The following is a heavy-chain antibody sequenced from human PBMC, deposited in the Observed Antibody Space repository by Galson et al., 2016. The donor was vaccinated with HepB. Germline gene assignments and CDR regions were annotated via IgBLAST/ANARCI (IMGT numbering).Heavy chain of an antibody. CDR3: GKHGGFDY. J-gene: IGHJ4*02. Sequence: SLRLSGAASGFPFSGYGIHWVRQAPGKGLEWVASISHGGSNKYYADSVKGRFTISRDNSKDTLYLQMNSLRAGDTAVYYCGKHGGFDYWGQGARSPSPQ. CDR2: ISHGGSNK. D-gene: IGHD3-16*01. CDR1: GFPFSGYG. V-gene: IGHV3-33*06.